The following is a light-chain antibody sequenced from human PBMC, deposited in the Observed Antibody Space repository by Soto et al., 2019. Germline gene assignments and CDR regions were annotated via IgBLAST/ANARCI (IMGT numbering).Light chain of an antibody. CDR2: DVS. Sequence: QSVLTRPPSVSGSPGQSITISCTGTSSDVGGYNYVSWYQQHPGKAPKLMIYDVSNRPSGVSNRFSGSKSGNTASLTIFGLQAEDEADYYCSSYTSSSTRVFGTGTKVTVL. J-gene: IGLJ1*01. CDR1: SSDVGGYNY. V-gene: IGLV2-14*01. CDR3: SSYTSSSTRV.